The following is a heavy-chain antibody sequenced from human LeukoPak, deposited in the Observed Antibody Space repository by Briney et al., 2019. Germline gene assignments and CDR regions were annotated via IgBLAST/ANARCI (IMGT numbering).Heavy chain of an antibody. CDR1: GDSVSSNSAA. V-gene: IGHV6-1*01. Sequence: SQTLTLTCAISGDSVSSNSAAWNWLRQSPSRGLEWLGRTYYRSKWYNDYAVSVKSRITINPDTSKNQFSLQLNSVTPEDTAVDYCARFGGSFNYGMYVWGQGTTVTVSS. CDR2: TYYRSKWYN. D-gene: IGHD1-26*01. J-gene: IGHJ6*02. CDR3: ARFGGSFNYGMYV.